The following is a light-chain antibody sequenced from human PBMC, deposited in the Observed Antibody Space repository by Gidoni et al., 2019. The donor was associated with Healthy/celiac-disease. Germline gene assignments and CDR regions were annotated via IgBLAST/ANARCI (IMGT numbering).Light chain of an antibody. V-gene: IGKV3-20*01. CDR1: QSVSSSY. CDR3: QQYGSSPLT. J-gene: IGKJ1*01. CDR2: GAS. Sequence: EIVLTQSPGTLSLSPGERATLSCRASQSVSSSYLAWYQQQPGQAPRLLIYGASSRATGIPDRFSGSGSGTDFTLTISRLEPEDFSVCYCQQYGSSPLTFGQGTKVEIK.